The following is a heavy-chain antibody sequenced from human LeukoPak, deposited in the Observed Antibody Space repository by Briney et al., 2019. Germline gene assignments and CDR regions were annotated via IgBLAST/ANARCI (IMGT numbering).Heavy chain of an antibody. V-gene: IGHV3-11*01. J-gene: IGHJ4*02. D-gene: IGHD1-26*01. CDR2: ISRSISTI. CDR3: ASDRAPSGSYYGREIDY. Sequence: GGSLRLSCAASGFTFSDYYMAWIRQAPGKGLEWVSYISRSISTIYYADSVKGRFTISRDNAKNSLYLQMNSLRAEDTAVYYCASDRAPSGSYYGREIDYWGQGTLVTVSS. CDR1: GFTFSDYY.